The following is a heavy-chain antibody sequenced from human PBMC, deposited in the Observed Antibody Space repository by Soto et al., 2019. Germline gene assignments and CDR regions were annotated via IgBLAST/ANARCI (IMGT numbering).Heavy chain of an antibody. CDR1: GGSFSGYY. Sequence: QVQLQQWGAGLLEPSETLSLTCAVYGGSFSGYYWRWIRQPPGKGLEWIGKINHSGGTNYNPSLKSRVTISVDTSKNQFSLKVSSVTAADTAVYYCARGPVNMHLWSPFDFWGQGTLVTVSS. V-gene: IGHV4-34*01. D-gene: IGHD3-10*01. J-gene: IGHJ4*02. CDR2: INHSGGT. CDR3: ARGPVNMHLWSPFDF.